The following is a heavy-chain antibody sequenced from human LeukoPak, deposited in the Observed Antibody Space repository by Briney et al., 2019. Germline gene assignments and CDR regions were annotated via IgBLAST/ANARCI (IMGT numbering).Heavy chain of an antibody. J-gene: IGHJ4*02. D-gene: IGHD6-13*01. V-gene: IGHV3-23*01. Sequence: GGSLRLSCAASGFTFSNYEMHWVRQAPGKGLEWVSYISSSGSGGSTYYADSVKGRFTISRDNSKNTLYLQMNSLRAEDTAVYYCAKSPKPSRIAAAGTYFDYWGQGTLVTVSS. CDR2: ISSSGSGGST. CDR3: AKSPKPSRIAAAGTYFDY. CDR1: GFTFSNYE.